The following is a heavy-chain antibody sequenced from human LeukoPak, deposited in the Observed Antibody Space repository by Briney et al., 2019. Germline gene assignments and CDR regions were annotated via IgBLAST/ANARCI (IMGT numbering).Heavy chain of an antibody. CDR2: IRYDETYK. V-gene: IGHV3-30*02. CDR3: AKDGPYHDILTGYRRTSAYYFDY. D-gene: IGHD3-9*01. J-gene: IGHJ4*02. CDR1: GFSVSNND. Sequence: GGSLRLSCAASGFSVSNNDMSWVRQAPGKGLERVAFIRYDETYKYYGDSVKCRFTISRDKSKNTLNLQMNSLRAEDTAVYYCAKDGPYHDILTGYRRTSAYYFDYWGQGTLVTVSS.